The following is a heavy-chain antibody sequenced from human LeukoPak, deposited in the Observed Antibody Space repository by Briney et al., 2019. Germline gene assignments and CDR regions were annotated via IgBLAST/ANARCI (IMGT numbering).Heavy chain of an antibody. CDR2: IYPGDSDT. V-gene: IGHV5-51*01. D-gene: IGHD3-22*01. CDR3: ASLYDSSGYRFDY. CDR1: GYSFTSYW. Sequence: GESLKISCKGSGYSFTSYWIGWVRQMPGKGLEWMGIIYPGDSDTGYSPSFQGQVTISADKSISTAYLQWSSLKASDTAMYYCASLYDSSGYRFDYWGQGTLVTVSS. J-gene: IGHJ4*02.